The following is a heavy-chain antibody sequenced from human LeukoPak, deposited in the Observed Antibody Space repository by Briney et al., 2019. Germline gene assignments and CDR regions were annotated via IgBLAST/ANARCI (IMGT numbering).Heavy chain of an antibody. J-gene: IGHJ6*03. Sequence: GESLKISFKGSGYSFTSYWIGWVRQMPGKGLELMGIIYPGDSDTRYSPSFQSQVTISADKSISTAYLQWRRMKASDTAMYYCARNSDTLSLYYYYYMDVWGKGTTVTVSS. CDR3: ARNSDTLSLYYYYYMDV. CDR2: IYPGDSDT. D-gene: IGHD2-2*02. V-gene: IGHV5-51*01. CDR1: GYSFTSYW.